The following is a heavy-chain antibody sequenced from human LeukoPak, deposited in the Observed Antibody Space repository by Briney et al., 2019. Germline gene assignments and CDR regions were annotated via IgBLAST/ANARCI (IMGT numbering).Heavy chain of an antibody. CDR2: IYYSGGT. D-gene: IGHD3-10*01. V-gene: IGHV4-31*03. CDR3: ARDSMVRGVRYGMDV. CDR1: GGSISSGGYY. Sequence: SETLSLTCTVSGGSISSGGYYWSWIRQHPGKGLEWIGYIYYSGGTYYNPSLKSRVTISVDTSKSQFSLKLSSVTAADTAVYYCARDSMVRGVRYGMDVWGKGTTVTVSS. J-gene: IGHJ6*04.